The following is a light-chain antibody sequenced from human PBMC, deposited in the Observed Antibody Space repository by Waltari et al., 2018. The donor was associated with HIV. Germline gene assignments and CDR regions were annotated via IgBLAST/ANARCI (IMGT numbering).Light chain of an antibody. CDR3: SAYTETKTVV. CDR2: EVA. Sequence: QSALTQPASVSGSPGQSITISCAGTNGDIGLYNFVSWYLQHPTKAPQLILYEVATRPSDISYRFPGSNSGSTAFLTISGLQPEDEGDYYCSAYTETKTVVVGGGTKVTVL. CDR1: NGDIGLYNF. V-gene: IGLV2-14*01. J-gene: IGLJ2*01.